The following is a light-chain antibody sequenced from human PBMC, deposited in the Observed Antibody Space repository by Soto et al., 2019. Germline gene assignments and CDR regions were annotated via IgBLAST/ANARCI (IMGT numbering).Light chain of an antibody. CDR2: DVS. CDR1: NSDVGGYNY. CDR3: SSYTSSDTPV. V-gene: IGLV2-14*01. J-gene: IGLJ3*02. Sequence: QSVLTQPASVSGSPGQSITISCTGSNSDVGGYNYVSWYQQHPGKAPKLMIYDVSNRPSGVSNRFSGSKSGNTASLTISGLQAEDDADYYCSSYTSSDTPVFGGGTKLTVL.